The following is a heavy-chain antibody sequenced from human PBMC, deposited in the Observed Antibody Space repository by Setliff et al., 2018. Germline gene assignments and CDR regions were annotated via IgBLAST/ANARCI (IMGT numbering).Heavy chain of an antibody. CDR1: GYSISSDYY. D-gene: IGHD2-2*01. Sequence: SETLSLTCAVSGYSISSDYYWGWIPQPPGKGLEWIGSMYHSGSNYYNRSLKSRVTISVDTSKNQCSLKLNYVTAADTAVYYCARALGYCSSTSCYADAFDIWGQGTMVTVSS. V-gene: IGHV4-38-2*01. CDR2: MYHSGSN. J-gene: IGHJ3*02. CDR3: ARALGYCSSTSCYADAFDI.